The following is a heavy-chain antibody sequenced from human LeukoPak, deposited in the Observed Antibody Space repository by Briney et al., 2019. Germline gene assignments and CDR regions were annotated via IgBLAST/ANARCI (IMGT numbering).Heavy chain of an antibody. Sequence: GSLRLSCAASGFPFSSYGMNWVRQAPGKGLEWIGEINHSGSTNYNPSLKSRVTISVDTSKNQFSLKLSSVTAADTAVYYCARGRRSTTFDYWGQGTLVTVSS. V-gene: IGHV4-34*01. J-gene: IGHJ4*02. CDR1: GFPFSSYG. CDR2: INHSGST. D-gene: IGHD2-2*01. CDR3: ARGRRSTTFDY.